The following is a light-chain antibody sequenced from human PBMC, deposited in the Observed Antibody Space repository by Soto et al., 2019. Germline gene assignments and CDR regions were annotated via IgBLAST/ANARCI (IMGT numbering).Light chain of an antibody. J-gene: IGKJ1*01. CDR2: AAS. CDR3: QQSYRTPRT. V-gene: IGKV1-39*01. Sequence: DIQMTQSPSSLSASVGDRVTITCRASQSISNYLNWYQEKPGKAPNLLIYAASILQSGVPPRFSGSGSGADFTLTINSLQPEDFATYYCQQSYRTPRTFGQGTKVEIK. CDR1: QSISNY.